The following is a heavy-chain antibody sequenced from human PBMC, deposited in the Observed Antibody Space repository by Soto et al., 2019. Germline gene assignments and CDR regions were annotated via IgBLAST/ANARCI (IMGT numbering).Heavy chain of an antibody. Sequence: SETLSLTCTVSGGSISSGDYYWSWIRQPPGKGLEWIGYIYYSGSTYYNPSLKSRVTISVDTSKNQFSLKLSSVTAADTAVYYCPRHGGHSYGQGAFDIWGQGTMVTVAS. D-gene: IGHD5-18*01. CDR2: IYYSGST. CDR1: GGSISSGDYY. J-gene: IGHJ3*02. CDR3: PRHGGHSYGQGAFDI. V-gene: IGHV4-30-4*01.